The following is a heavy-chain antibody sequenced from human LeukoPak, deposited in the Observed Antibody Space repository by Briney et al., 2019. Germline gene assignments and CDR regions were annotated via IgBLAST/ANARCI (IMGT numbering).Heavy chain of an antibody. D-gene: IGHD6-13*01. CDR3: ARVLSVGYRGVMGY. CDR2: ISAYNGNT. J-gene: IGHJ4*02. V-gene: IGHV1-18*01. Sequence: GASVKVSCKASGYTFTSYGISWVRQAPGQGLEWMGWISAYNGNTNYAQKLQGRVTMTTDTSTSTAYMELRSLRSDDTAVYYCARVLSVGYRGVMGYWGQGTLVTVSS. CDR1: GYTFTSYG.